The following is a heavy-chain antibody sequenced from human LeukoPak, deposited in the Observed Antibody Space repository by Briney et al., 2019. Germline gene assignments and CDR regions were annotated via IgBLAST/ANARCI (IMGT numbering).Heavy chain of an antibody. CDR3: ARVPILTGYYFFGGGEYYFDY. CDR2: IYNGGDTI. D-gene: IGHD3-9*01. CDR1: GFTFSDHY. J-gene: IGHJ4*02. Sequence: PGGSLRLSCATSGFTFSDHYMTWIRQAPGKGLETVSYIYNGGDTIYYADSVRGRFTISRDNAESSLYLQMNSLRAEDTAVYYCARVPILTGYYFFGGGEYYFDYWGQGTLVTVSS. V-gene: IGHV3-11*04.